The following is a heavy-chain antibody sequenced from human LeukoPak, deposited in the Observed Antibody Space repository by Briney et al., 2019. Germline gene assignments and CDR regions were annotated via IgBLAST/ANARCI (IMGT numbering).Heavy chain of an antibody. D-gene: IGHD3-16*02. CDR2: IWYDGSNK. V-gene: IGHV3-33*01. CDR1: GFTFSSYG. CDR3: ARWGFGGVIVPFSMDV. J-gene: IGHJ6*04. Sequence: GGSLRLSCAAPGFTFSSYGMHWVRQAPGKGREWVAVIWYDGSNKYYADSVKGRFTISRDNSKNTLYLQMNSLRAEDTAVYYCARWGFGGVIVPFSMDVWGKGTTVTVSS.